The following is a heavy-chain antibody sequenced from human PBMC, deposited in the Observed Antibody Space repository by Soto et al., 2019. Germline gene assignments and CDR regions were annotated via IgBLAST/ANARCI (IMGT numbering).Heavy chain of an antibody. CDR2: ISYDGSNK. CDR3: ARDRYHYDRSGYYNAFDI. CDR1: GFTSSSYP. V-gene: IGHV3-30*04. Sequence: GGSLRLSCAASGFTSSSYPMHWVCQSPGKGLEWVAVISYDGSNKDYADSVKGRFTISRDNSKNTLYLQMNSLRAEDTAVYYCARDRYHYDRSGYYNAFDIWGQGTMVTVSS. D-gene: IGHD3-22*01. J-gene: IGHJ3*02.